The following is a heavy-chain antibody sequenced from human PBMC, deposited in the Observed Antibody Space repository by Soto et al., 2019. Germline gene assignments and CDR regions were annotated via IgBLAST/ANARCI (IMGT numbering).Heavy chain of an antibody. J-gene: IGHJ4*02. D-gene: IGHD6-19*01. V-gene: IGHV3-48*01. Sequence: GGSLRLSCAASGFTFSTYSMNWVRQAPGKGLEWASYISSSSSTIFYTDSVKGRFTVSRDNAKNSLYLQMNSLRAEDTAVYYCAKGGRQWLVTSDFNYWGQGALVTVSS. CDR3: AKGGRQWLVTSDFNY. CDR1: GFTFSTYS. CDR2: ISSSSSTI.